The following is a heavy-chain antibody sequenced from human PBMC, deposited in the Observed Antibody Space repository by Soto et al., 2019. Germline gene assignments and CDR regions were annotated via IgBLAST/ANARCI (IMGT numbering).Heavy chain of an antibody. V-gene: IGHV1-46*01. CDR2: INRSGGRA. CDR1: EYTFTSDY. J-gene: IGHJ6*02. D-gene: IGHD1-26*01. CDR3: ARSKGSGSYNYYGMDV. Sequence: GASVKVSCKASEYTFTSDYMHWVRQAPGQGLEWMGMINRSGGRASYAQSFQGRVTMTRDTPTSTVYMELSSLRSEDTAVYYCARSKGSGSYNYYGMDVWGQGTTVTVSS.